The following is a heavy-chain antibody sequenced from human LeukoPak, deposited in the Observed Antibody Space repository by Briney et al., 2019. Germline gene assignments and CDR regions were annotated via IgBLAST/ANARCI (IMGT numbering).Heavy chain of an antibody. V-gene: IGHV4-4*02. J-gene: IGHJ6*02. CDR1: GGSISSSNW. CDR3: ARVYIAAAGTLYYYYYYGMDV. Sequence: PSGTLSLTCAVSGGSISSSNWWSWVRQPPGKGLEWIGEIYHSGSTNYNPSLKSRVTISVDKSKNQFSLKLSSVTAADTAVYYCARVYIAAAGTLYYYYYYGMDVWGQGTTVTVSS. CDR2: IYHSGST. D-gene: IGHD6-13*01.